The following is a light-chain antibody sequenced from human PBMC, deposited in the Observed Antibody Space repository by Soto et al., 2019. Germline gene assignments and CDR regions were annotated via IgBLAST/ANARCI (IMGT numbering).Light chain of an antibody. Sequence: IVLTQSPATLSLSPGERATLSCRASQSVSSYLAWYQQRPGQAPRLLIYSASTRATGIPARFSGSGSGTEFTLTISSLQSEDFAVYYCHQYNHWLTWTFAQGTKVYI. CDR3: HQYNHWLTWT. J-gene: IGKJ1*01. CDR1: QSVSSY. V-gene: IGKV3-15*01. CDR2: SAS.